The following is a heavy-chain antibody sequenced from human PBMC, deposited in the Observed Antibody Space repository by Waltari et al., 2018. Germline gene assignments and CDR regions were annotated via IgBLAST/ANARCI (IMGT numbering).Heavy chain of an antibody. J-gene: IGHJ4*02. CDR3: ARDQLNGDYFDY. CDR1: GFTFSSYA. D-gene: IGHD4-17*01. V-gene: IGHV3-30*01. Sequence: QVQLVESGGGVVQPGRSLRLSCAASGFTFSSYAMHWVRQAPGKGLEWVAVISYDGSNKYYADSVNGRFTISRDNSKNTLYLQMNSLRAEDTAVYYCARDQLNGDYFDYWGQGTLVTVSS. CDR2: ISYDGSNK.